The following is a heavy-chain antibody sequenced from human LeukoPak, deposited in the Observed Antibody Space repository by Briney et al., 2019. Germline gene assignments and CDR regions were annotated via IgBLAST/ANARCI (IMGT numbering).Heavy chain of an antibody. CDR3: AGADGTVADY. V-gene: IGHV4-38-2*01. CDR1: GYSISSGYY. J-gene: IGHJ4*02. Sequence: PSKTLSLTCAVSGYSISSGYYWGWIRQPPGKGLEWIGSIYHSGSTYYNPSLKSRVTISVDTSKNQFSLKLSSVTAADTAVYYCAGADGTVADYWGQGTLVTVSS. CDR2: IYHSGST. D-gene: IGHD4/OR15-4a*01.